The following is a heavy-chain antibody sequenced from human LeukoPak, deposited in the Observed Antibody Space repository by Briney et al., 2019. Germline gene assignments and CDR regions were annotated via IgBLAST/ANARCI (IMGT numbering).Heavy chain of an antibody. CDR2: IVVGSHNT. CDR3: AASSGYSYAAFDI. V-gene: IGHV1-58*02. CDR1: GFLVTPSV. Sequence: GASGKACCKASGFLVTPSVITTGRQAGGHRLGWRGWIVVGSHNTKYAQKFQERVTITRDMSTSTAYMELSRLRSEDTVVYCFAASSGYSYAAFDIWGQGTMVTVSS. J-gene: IGHJ3*02. D-gene: IGHD3-22*01.